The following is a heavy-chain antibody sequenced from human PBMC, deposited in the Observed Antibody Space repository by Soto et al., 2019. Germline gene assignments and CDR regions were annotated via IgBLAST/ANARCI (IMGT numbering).Heavy chain of an antibody. CDR1: GGSISINNW. D-gene: IGHD1-26*01. CDR2: IFHSGST. Sequence: SETLSLTCAVSGGSISINNWWSWFRQPPGKGLEWIGEIFHSGSTHYSPSLKSRVTISVDKSKKYFSLNLTSATAADTAVYYCARVYSGSYSDSWGQGTLVTVSS. V-gene: IGHV4-4*02. CDR3: ARVYSGSYSDS. J-gene: IGHJ4*02.